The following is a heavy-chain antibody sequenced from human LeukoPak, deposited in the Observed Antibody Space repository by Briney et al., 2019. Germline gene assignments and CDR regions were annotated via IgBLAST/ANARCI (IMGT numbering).Heavy chain of an antibody. D-gene: IGHD5-18*01. Sequence: ASVKVSCKASGYTFTSYDINWVRQAPGQGLEWMGWMNPNSGNTGYAQKFQGRVTMTRNTSISTAYMELSSLRSEDTAVYYCAREVIGSGYSFNWFDPWGQGTLVTVSS. J-gene: IGHJ5*02. CDR2: MNPNSGNT. CDR1: GYTFTSYD. V-gene: IGHV1-8*01. CDR3: AREVIGSGYSFNWFDP.